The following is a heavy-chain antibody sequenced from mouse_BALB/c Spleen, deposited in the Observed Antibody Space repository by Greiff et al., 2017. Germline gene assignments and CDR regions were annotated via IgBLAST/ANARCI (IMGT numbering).Heavy chain of an antibody. CDR1: GFTFSSYG. D-gene: IGHD2-14*01. Sequence: EVQGVESGGGLVQPGGSLKLSCAASGFTFSSYGMSWVRQTPDKRLELVATINSNGGSTYYPDSVKGRFTISRDNAKNTLYLQMSSLKSEDTAMYYCAREEAYYRYDPYYYAMDYWGQGTSVTVSS. CDR3: AREEAYYRYDPYYYAMDY. CDR2: INSNGGST. V-gene: IGHV5-6-3*01. J-gene: IGHJ4*01.